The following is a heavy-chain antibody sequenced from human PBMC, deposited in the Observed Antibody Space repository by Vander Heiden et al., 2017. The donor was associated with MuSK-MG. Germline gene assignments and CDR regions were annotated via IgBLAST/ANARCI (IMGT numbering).Heavy chain of an antibody. CDR1: GGSFSDYY. CDR3: ARVMTENNWFDP. V-gene: IGHV4-34*01. J-gene: IGHJ5*02. CDR2: INHSGST. Sequence: QVQLQQWGAGLLKPSETLSLTCAVYGGSFSDYYWRWIRQPPGKGLEWIGKINHSGSTNYNPSLKSRVTISVDTSKNQFSLKVSSVTAADAAVYYCARVMTENNWFDPWGQGTLVTVSS.